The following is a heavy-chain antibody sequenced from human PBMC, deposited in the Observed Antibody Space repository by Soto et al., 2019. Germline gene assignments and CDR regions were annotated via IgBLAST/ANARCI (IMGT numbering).Heavy chain of an antibody. D-gene: IGHD3-22*01. V-gene: IGHV4-30-4*01. CDR1: GGSISSGDYY. CDR3: ARDGRGGYYPRGAFDI. Sequence: SETLSLTCTVSGGSISSGDYYWSWIRQPPGKGLEWIGYIYYSGSTYYNPSLKSRVAISVDTSKNQFSLKLSSVTAADTAVYYCARDGRGGYYPRGAFDIWGQGTMVTVS. J-gene: IGHJ3*02. CDR2: IYYSGST.